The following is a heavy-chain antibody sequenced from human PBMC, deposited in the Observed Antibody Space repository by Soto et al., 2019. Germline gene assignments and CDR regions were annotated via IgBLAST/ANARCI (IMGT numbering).Heavy chain of an antibody. CDR1: GDSFATST. CDR2: IIPLLDTP. D-gene: IGHD1-1*01. J-gene: IGHJ4*02. Sequence: QVQLVQSGTEVKRPGSSVKVYCKASGDSFATSTFSWVRQTPGQGLEWMGTIIPLLDTPDCAQKFQGSVTITADESTSTVYMELNGLRSDDAAVYYCARAVGTGVFDYWGQGTLVTVSS. V-gene: IGHV1-69*18. CDR3: ARAVGTGVFDY.